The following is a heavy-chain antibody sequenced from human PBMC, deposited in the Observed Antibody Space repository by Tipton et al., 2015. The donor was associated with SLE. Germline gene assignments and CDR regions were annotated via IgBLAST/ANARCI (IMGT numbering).Heavy chain of an antibody. CDR1: GGSTSSYY. CDR2: IYTSGTT. V-gene: IGHV4-4*08. J-gene: IGHJ3*02. Sequence: TLSLTCNVSGGSTSSYYWTWIRQPPGKRLEWIGYIYTSGTTSYNPSLKSRVTISVDTSKNQFSLKLTSVSAADTAMYYCARGALYDTNDYYSGDDAFDIWGLGTMVTVSS. CDR3: ARGALYDTNDYYSGDDAFDI. D-gene: IGHD3-22*01.